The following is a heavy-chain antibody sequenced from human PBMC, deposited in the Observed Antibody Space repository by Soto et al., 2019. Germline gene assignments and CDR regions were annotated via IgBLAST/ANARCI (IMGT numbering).Heavy chain of an antibody. Sequence: GGSLRLSCAASGFSFVNYAMNWVRQAPGKGLEWVSGLSGSGTSTYYADSVKGRFTISRDNSRDTLFLQMNSLTADDTAVYYCAKATTNGGWFNPFDSWGQGALLTVSS. CDR1: GFSFVNYA. J-gene: IGHJ4*02. V-gene: IGHV3-23*01. D-gene: IGHD6-19*01. CDR2: LSGSGTST. CDR3: AKATTNGGWFNPFDS.